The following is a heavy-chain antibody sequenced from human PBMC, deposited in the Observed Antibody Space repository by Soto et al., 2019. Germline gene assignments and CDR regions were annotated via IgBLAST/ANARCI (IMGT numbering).Heavy chain of an antibody. CDR3: ARERFYDSSGYYYPEAFDI. Sequence: SRGSLSLSCAASGFTFSNYGMHWVRQAPGKGLEWVAVIWYDGSNKYYADSVKGRFTISRDNSKNTLYLQMNSLRAEDTAVYYCARERFYDSSGYYYPEAFDIWGQGTMVTVSS. J-gene: IGHJ3*02. CDR1: GFTFSNYG. CDR2: IWYDGSNK. D-gene: IGHD3-22*01. V-gene: IGHV3-33*01.